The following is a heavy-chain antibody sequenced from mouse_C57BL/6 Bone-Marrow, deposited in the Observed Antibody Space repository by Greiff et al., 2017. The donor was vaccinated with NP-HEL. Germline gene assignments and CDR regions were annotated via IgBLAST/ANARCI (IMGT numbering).Heavy chain of an antibody. CDR1: GFSLTSYA. CDR2: IWTGGGT. V-gene: IGHV2-9-1*01. CDR3: ARNPFYYYGSSFYAMDY. D-gene: IGHD1-1*01. J-gene: IGHJ4*01. Sequence: VQVVESGPGLVAPSQSLSITCTVSGFSLTSYAISWVRQPPGKGLEWLGVIWTGGGTNYNSALKSRLSISKDNSKSQVFLKMNSLQTDDTARYYCARNPFYYYGSSFYAMDYWGQGTSVTVSS.